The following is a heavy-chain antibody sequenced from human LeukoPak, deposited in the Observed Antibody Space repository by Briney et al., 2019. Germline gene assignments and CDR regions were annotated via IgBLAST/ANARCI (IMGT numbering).Heavy chain of an antibody. CDR1: GFTFGDYA. Sequence: PGGSLRLSCTASGFTFGDYAMSWVRQAPGKGLEWVGFIRSKAYGGTTEYAASVKGRFTISRDDSKSIAHLQMNSLKTEDTAVYYCTRDGSGWYGVDYWGQGTLVTVSS. CDR2: IRSKAYGGTT. D-gene: IGHD6-19*01. V-gene: IGHV3-49*04. J-gene: IGHJ4*02. CDR3: TRDGSGWYGVDY.